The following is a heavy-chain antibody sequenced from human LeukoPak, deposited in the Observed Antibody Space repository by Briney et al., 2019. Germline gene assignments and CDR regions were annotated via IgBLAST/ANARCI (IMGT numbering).Heavy chain of an antibody. Sequence: SETLSLTCAGSGASISSGGYSWSWIRQPPGKGLEWIGYIYHSGSTYYNPSLKSRVTISVDRSKNQFSLKLSSVTAADTAVYYCARVYCSSTSCYYFDYWGQGTLVTVSS. CDR2: IYHSGST. J-gene: IGHJ4*02. V-gene: IGHV4-30-2*01. CDR3: ARVYCSSTSCYYFDY. CDR1: GASISSGGYS. D-gene: IGHD2-2*01.